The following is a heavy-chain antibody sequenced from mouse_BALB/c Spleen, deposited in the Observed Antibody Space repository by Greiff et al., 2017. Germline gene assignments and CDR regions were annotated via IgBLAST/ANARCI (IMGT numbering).Heavy chain of an antibody. CDR3: ARFGNYGFAY. Sequence: DLVKPGASVKLSCKASGYTFTSYWINWIKQRPGQGLEWIGRIAPGSGSTYYNEMFKGKATLTVDTSSSTAYIQLSSLSSEDSAVYFCARFGNYGFAYWGQGTLVTVSA. D-gene: IGHD2-1*01. V-gene: IGHV1S41*01. CDR1: GYTFTSYW. CDR2: IAPGSGST. J-gene: IGHJ3*01.